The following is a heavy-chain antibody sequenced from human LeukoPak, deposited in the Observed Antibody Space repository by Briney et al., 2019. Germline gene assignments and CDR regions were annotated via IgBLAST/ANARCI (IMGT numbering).Heavy chain of an antibody. J-gene: IGHJ4*02. V-gene: IGHV2-5*02. CDR1: GFSLNTSGVG. Sequence: SGPTLVKPTQTLALTCTFSGFSLNTSGVGVGWIRQPPGKALEWLSLIYWDDDKYYSPSLKSRLTITKDTSKNQVVLIMTNMDPVDTATYYCAHRFVHGDYDYWGQGTLVTVSS. CDR2: IYWDDDK. CDR3: AHRFVHGDYDY. D-gene: IGHD4-17*01.